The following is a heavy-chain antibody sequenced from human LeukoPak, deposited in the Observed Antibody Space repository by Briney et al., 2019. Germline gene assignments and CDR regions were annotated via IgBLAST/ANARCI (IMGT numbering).Heavy chain of an antibody. CDR1: GYTFTSNY. V-gene: IGHV1-46*01. CDR2: ISPSGGST. J-gene: IGHJ6*03. CDR3: ARDGGYSGYEMVYYYYMDV. D-gene: IGHD5-12*01. Sequence: GASVKVSCKAFGYTFTSNYMHWVRQAPGQGPEWMGVISPSGGSTTYAQKFQGRVTLTRDMSTSTDYLELSSLRSEDTAVYYCARDGGYSGYEMVYYYYMDVWGKGTTVTISS.